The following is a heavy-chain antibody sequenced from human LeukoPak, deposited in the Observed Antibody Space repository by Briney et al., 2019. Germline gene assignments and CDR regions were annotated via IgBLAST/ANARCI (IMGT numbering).Heavy chain of an antibody. V-gene: IGHV3-23*01. Sequence: GGSLRLSCAASGFTFSSYAMSWVRQAPGKGLEWVSAISGSGGSTYYADSVKGRFTISRDNSKNTLYLQMNSLRAEDTAVYYCAKATGSLMGYCSGGSCYDYYFDYRGQGTLVTVSS. J-gene: IGHJ4*02. CDR1: GFTFSSYA. D-gene: IGHD2-15*01. CDR2: ISGSGGST. CDR3: AKATGSLMGYCSGGSCYDYYFDY.